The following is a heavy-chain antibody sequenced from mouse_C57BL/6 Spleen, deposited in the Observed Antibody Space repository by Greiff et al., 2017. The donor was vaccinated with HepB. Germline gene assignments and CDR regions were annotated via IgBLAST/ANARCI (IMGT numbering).Heavy chain of an antibody. J-gene: IGHJ2*01. CDR1: GYTFTDYN. Sequence: EVQLQQSGPELVKPGASVKIPCKASGYTFTDYNMDWVKQSHGKSLEWIGDINPNNGGTIYNQKFKGKATLTVDKSSSTAYMELRSLTSEDTAVYYCARGIYYDYDGFYFDYWGQGTTLTVSS. CDR3: ARGIYYDYDGFYFDY. CDR2: INPNNGGT. V-gene: IGHV1-18*01. D-gene: IGHD2-4*01.